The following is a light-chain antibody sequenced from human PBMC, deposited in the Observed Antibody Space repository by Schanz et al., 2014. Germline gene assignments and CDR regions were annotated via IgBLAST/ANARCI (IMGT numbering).Light chain of an antibody. CDR1: SSNIGASFD. CDR3: STYAGSDIWV. Sequence: QSVLTQPPSVSGAPGQRVTISCTGSSSNIGASFDVHWYQQLPGTAPKLLIYGNNHRPSGVPDRFSASTSGNTASLTVSGLQPEDEADYYCSTYAGSDIWVFGTGTKVTVV. J-gene: IGLJ1*01. V-gene: IGLV1-40*01. CDR2: GNN.